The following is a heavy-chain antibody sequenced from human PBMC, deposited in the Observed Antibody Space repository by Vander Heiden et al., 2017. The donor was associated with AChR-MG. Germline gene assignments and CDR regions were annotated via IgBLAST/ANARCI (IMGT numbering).Heavy chain of an antibody. J-gene: IGHJ3*02. CDR1: GGSISSGGYS. Sequence: QLQLQESGSGLVQPSQTLSRTCAVSGGSISSGGYSWGWIRQPPGKGLEWIGYIYHSGSTYYNPSLKSRVTISVDRSKNQFSLKLSSVTAADTAVYYCARGTTADAFDIWGQGTMVTVSS. V-gene: IGHV4-30-2*01. CDR2: IYHSGST. D-gene: IGHD4-17*01. CDR3: ARGTTADAFDI.